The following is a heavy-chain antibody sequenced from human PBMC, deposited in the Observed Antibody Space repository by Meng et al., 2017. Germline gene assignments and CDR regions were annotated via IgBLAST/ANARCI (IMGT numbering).Heavy chain of an antibody. CDR2: ISAYNGNT. Sequence: ASVKVSCQASGYTFTSYGISWVRQAPGQGLEWMGWISAYNGNTNYAQKLQGRVTMTTDTSTSTAYMELRSLRSDDTAVYYGARDGLRYFDWSNAPVDYWGQGTLVTVSS. CDR3: ARDGLRYFDWSNAPVDY. CDR1: GYTFTSYG. J-gene: IGHJ4*02. V-gene: IGHV1-18*01. D-gene: IGHD3-9*01.